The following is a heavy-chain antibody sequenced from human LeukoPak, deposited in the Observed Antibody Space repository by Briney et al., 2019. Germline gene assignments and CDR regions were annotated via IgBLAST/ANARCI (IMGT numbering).Heavy chain of an antibody. Sequence: SETLSLTCTVFGYSISSGYYWGWIRQPPGKGLEWIGSIYHSGSTYYNPSLKSRVTISVDTSKNQFSLKLSSVTAADTAVYYCARDSGIVVVPAARGLDYWGQGTLVTVSS. D-gene: IGHD2-2*01. CDR1: GYSISSGYY. V-gene: IGHV4-38-2*02. CDR3: ARDSGIVVVPAARGLDY. J-gene: IGHJ4*02. CDR2: IYHSGST.